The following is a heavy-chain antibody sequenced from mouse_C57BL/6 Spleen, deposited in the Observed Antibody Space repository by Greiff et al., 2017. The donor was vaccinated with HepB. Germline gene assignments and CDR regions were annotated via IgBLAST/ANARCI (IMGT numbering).Heavy chain of an antibody. CDR2: INPYNGDT. D-gene: IGHD1-1*01. Sequence: VQLQQSGPELVKPGDSVKISCKASGYSFTGYFMNWVMQSHGKSLEWIGRINPYNGDTYYNQKFKGKATLTVDKSSSTAHMELRSLTSEDSAVYYCARSNYGSSGVDYFDYWGQGTTLTVYS. J-gene: IGHJ2*01. CDR3: ARSNYGSSGVDYFDY. CDR1: GYSFTGYF. V-gene: IGHV1-20*01.